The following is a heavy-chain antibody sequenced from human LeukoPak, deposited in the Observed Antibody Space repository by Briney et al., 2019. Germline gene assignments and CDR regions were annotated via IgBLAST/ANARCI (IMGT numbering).Heavy chain of an antibody. Sequence: PGGSLRLSCAASGFTFRSSEMNWVRQAPGKGLEWVSYISDGGKTKYYADSVKGRFTISRDNAKNSLYLQMNSLRAEDTAVYYCAKVIASYYDSSGYKRAFDYWGQGTLVTVSS. J-gene: IGHJ4*02. CDR3: AKVIASYYDSSGYKRAFDY. CDR1: GFTFRSSE. D-gene: IGHD3-22*01. V-gene: IGHV3-48*03. CDR2: ISDGGKTK.